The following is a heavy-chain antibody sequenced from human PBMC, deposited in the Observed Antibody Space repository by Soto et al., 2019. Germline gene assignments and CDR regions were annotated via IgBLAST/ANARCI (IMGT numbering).Heavy chain of an antibody. Sequence: QVQLVESGGGVVQPGRSLRLSCAASGFTFSSYGMHWVRQAPGKGLEWVAVIWYDGSNKYYADSVKGRFTISRDNSKNTLYLQMNSLRAEDTAVYYCAISPHYYDSSGPPRYWGQGTLVTVSS. V-gene: IGHV3-33*01. D-gene: IGHD3-22*01. CDR1: GFTFSSYG. CDR2: IWYDGSNK. CDR3: AISPHYYDSSGPPRY. J-gene: IGHJ4*02.